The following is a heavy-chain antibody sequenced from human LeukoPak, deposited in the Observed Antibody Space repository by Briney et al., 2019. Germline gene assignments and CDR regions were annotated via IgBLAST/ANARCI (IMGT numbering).Heavy chain of an antibody. D-gene: IGHD2-15*01. J-gene: IGHJ4*02. CDR1: GDSVSNDAYD. Sequence: SETLSLTCTVSGDSVSNDAYDWGWIRQPPGKGLEWIAGLHSSGSTYYSPSLESRLTISVDTSMNQFSLRLNSVTAADTAVYYCVRLNRGLKYFDYWGQGTLLTVSS. V-gene: IGHV4-39*01. CDR2: LHSSGST. CDR3: VRLNRGLKYFDY.